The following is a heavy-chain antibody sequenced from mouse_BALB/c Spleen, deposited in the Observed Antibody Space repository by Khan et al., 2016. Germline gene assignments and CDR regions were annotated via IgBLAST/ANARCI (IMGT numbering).Heavy chain of an antibody. CDR3: AEDYYGRNWFAY. D-gene: IGHD1-1*01. CDR2: INTNTGEP. CDR1: GYTFTNYG. J-gene: IGHJ3*01. V-gene: IGHV9-3*02. Sequence: QIQLVQSGPDLKKPGETVKISCKASGYTFTNYGMNWVKQAPGKGLKWMGWINTNTGEPTYAEEFKGRFAFSLETSATTAYLQINNLKNEDTATXFCAEDYYGRNWFAYWGQGTLVTVSA.